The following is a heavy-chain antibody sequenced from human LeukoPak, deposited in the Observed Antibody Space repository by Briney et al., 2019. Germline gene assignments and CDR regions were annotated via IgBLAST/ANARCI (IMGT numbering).Heavy chain of an antibody. J-gene: IGHJ6*03. CDR1: GYSISSGYY. CDR2: IHHSGGT. V-gene: IGHV4-38-2*02. CDR3: VVNGYYCLDI. Sequence: SETLSLTCTVSGYSISSGYYWGWIRQPPGKGLEWIGEIHHSGGTNYKSSLKSRVNISVDKSRNQFSLNLDSVIAADTAVYYCVVNGYYCLDIWGKGTTVIVSS.